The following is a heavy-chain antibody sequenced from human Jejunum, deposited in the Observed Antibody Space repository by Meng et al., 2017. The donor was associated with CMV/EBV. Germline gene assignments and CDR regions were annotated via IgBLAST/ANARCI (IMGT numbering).Heavy chain of an antibody. CDR2: IRYDGTNK. V-gene: IGHV3-30*02. Sequence: FSSYGMHWVRQAPGKGLEGVAFIRYDGTNKFHADSVKGRFTISRDNSKNTLYLQMNSLRGEDTAVYYCAKSRGDFWSGYYHGMDVWGQGTTVTVSS. J-gene: IGHJ6*02. D-gene: IGHD3-3*01. CDR3: AKSRGDFWSGYYHGMDV. CDR1: FSSYG.